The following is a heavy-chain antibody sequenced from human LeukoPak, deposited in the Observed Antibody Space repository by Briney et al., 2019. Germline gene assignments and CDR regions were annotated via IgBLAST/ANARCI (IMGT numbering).Heavy chain of an antibody. D-gene: IGHD4-11*01. J-gene: IGHJ3*02. Sequence: ASETLSLTCSVSGGSISSYYWSWIRQPPGKGLEWIGYIYYTGSTNYNPSLERRVTISIDTSKKQLSLKLRSVTAADTAVYYCARDRRESSKPNDAFDIWGQGTMVTVSS. CDR3: ARDRRESSKPNDAFDI. V-gene: IGHV4-59*01. CDR2: IYYTGST. CDR1: GGSISSYY.